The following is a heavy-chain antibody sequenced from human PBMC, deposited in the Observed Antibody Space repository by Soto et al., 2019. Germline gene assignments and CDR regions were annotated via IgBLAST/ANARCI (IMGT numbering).Heavy chain of an antibody. CDR3: AKDRYGDYGGIDY. V-gene: IGHV3-23*01. D-gene: IGHD4-17*01. CDR2: ITGSGGST. CDR1: GVTVSTYP. Sequence: SLRLSCARCGVTVSTYPMMWVRQAPGKGLEWVSVITGSGGSTYYADSVKGRFTISRDTSKNTLFLQMNSLRAEDTAVYYCAKDRYGDYGGIDYWGQGTMVTVSS. J-gene: IGHJ4*02.